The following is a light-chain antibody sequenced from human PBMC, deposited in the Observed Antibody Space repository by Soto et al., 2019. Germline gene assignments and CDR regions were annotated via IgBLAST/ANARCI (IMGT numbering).Light chain of an antibody. J-gene: IGLJ2*01. CDR2: LEGSGSY. Sequence: QPVLTQSSSASASLGSSVKLTCTLSSGHSSYIIAWHQQQPGKAPRYLMKLEGSGSYNKGSGVPDRFSGSSSGADRYLTISNLQSEDEADYYYETWDSNTPRVFGGGTKLTVL. V-gene: IGLV4-60*03. CDR1: SGHSSYI. CDR3: ETWDSNTPRV.